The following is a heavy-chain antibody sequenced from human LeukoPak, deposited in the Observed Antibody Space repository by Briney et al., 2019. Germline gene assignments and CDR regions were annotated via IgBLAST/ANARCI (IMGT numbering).Heavy chain of an antibody. CDR2: ISGSGGST. D-gene: IGHD3-16*02. J-gene: IGHJ4*02. V-gene: IGHV3-23*01. CDR3: ATRNYVWGSYRYQYYSDY. Sequence: GGSLRLSCAASGFTFSSYAMSWVRQAPGKGLEWVSAISGSGGSTYYADSVKGRFTISRDNSKNTLYLQMNSLRAEDTAVYYCATRNYVWGSYRYQYYSDYWGQGTLVTVSS. CDR1: GFTFSSYA.